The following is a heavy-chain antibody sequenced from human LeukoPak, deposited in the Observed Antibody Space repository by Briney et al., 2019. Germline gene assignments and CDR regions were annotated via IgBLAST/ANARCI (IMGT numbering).Heavy chain of an antibody. V-gene: IGHV3-7*01. CDR1: GFTFSTYW. J-gene: IGHJ4*02. Sequence: PGGSLRLSCAASGFTFSTYWMSWARQAPGKGLEWVANIKQDGSEKYYVDSVKGRFTISRDNAKNSLYLQMNSRRAEDTAMYYCARDSAGNDYWGQGTLVTVSS. CDR2: IKQDGSEK. D-gene: IGHD6-13*01. CDR3: ARDSAGNDY.